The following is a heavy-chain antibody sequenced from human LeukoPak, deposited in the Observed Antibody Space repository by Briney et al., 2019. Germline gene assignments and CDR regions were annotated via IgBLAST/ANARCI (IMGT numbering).Heavy chain of an antibody. J-gene: IGHJ4*02. CDR3: ARGDIVVVPAASKGFDY. CDR2: MNPNSGNT. Sequence: ASVKVSCKASGYTFTSYDINWVRQATEQGLEWMGWMNPNSGNTGYAQKFQGRVTMTRNTSISTAYMELSSLRSEDTAVYYCARGDIVVVPAASKGFDYWGQGTLVTVSS. CDR1: GYTFTSYD. V-gene: IGHV1-8*01. D-gene: IGHD2-2*01.